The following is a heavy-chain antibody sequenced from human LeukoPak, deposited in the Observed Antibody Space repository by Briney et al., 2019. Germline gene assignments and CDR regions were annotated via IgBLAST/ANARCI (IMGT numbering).Heavy chain of an antibody. V-gene: IGHV4-59*01. J-gene: IGHJ3*02. CDR1: GGSISSYY. Sequence: PSETLSLTCTVSGGSISSYYWSWIRQPPGKGLEWIGYIYYSGSTNYNPSLKSRVTLSVDTSKNHFSLKLSSVTAADTAVYYCARLGHDAFDIWGQGTMVTVSS. CDR3: ARLGHDAFDI. CDR2: IYYSGST.